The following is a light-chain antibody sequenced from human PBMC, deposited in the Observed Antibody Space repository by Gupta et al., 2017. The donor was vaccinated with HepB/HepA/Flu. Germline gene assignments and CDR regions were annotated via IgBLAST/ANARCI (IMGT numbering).Light chain of an antibody. CDR3: KHHTHWPRYT. V-gene: IGKV2-30*01. Sequence: EVVMTQSPLSLSVTLGQPASISCRSSQSLAYRDRNIYLNWSQYRPGQAPRRLIYKVSNRAPGAPDRYRGSGCGTDTTLKISIGKVEDVEVSYCKHHTHWPRYTFGQGTRLELK. J-gene: IGKJ2*01. CDR1: QSLAYRDRNIY. CDR2: KVS.